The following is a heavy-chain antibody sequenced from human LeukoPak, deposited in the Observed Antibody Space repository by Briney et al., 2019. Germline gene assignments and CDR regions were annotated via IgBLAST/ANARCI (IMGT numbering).Heavy chain of an antibody. CDR3: ARGDCSSTSCHDPYYYYGMDV. V-gene: IGHV1-18*03. Sequence: ASVKVSCKASGYTFTSYGISWVRQAPGQGLEWMGWISAYNGNTNYAQKLQGRVTMTTDTSTSTAYMELRSLRSDDMAVYYCARGDCSSTSCHDPYYYYGMDVWGQGTTVTVSS. CDR1: GYTFTSYG. D-gene: IGHD2-2*01. J-gene: IGHJ6*02. CDR2: ISAYNGNT.